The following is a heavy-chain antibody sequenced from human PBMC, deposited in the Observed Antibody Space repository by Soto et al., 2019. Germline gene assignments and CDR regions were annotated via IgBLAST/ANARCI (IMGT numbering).Heavy chain of an antibody. J-gene: IGHJ5*02. CDR1: GFTFSSYA. Sequence: PGGSLRLSCAASGFTFSSYAMHWVRQAPGKGLEWVAVISYDGSNKYYADSVKGRFTISRDNSKNTLYLQMNSLRAEDTAVYYCASHYSSGWYYFWFDPWGQGTLVTVSS. D-gene: IGHD6-19*01. CDR3: ASHYSSGWYYFWFDP. CDR2: ISYDGSNK. V-gene: IGHV3-30-3*01.